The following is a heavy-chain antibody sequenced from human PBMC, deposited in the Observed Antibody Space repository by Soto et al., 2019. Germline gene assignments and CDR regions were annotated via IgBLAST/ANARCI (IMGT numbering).Heavy chain of an antibody. V-gene: IGHV3-23*01. CDR1: GFTFSSYA. J-gene: IGHJ4*02. D-gene: IGHD6-6*01. CDR2: ISGSGGST. CDR3: AKDNRRGGSSSSDFDY. Sequence: GGSLRFSCAASGFTFSSYAMSWVRQAPGKGLEWVSAISGSGGSTYYADSVKGRFTIPRDKSKNTLYMQMNSLRAEDTAVYYCAKDNRRGGSSSSDFDYWGQGTLVTVSS.